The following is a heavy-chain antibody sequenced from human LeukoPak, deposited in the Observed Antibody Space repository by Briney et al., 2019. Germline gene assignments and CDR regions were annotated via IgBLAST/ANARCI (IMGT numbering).Heavy chain of an antibody. CDR2: INPNSGGT. V-gene: IGHV1-2*02. CDR3: ARDLAFSYYYDSSGYLDAFDI. J-gene: IGHJ3*02. Sequence: ASVKVSCKASGYTFTGYYMHWVRQAPGQGLEWMGWINPNSGGTNYAQKFQGRVTMTRDTSISTAYMELRSLRSDDTAVYYCARDLAFSYYYDSSGYLDAFDIWGQGTMVTVSS. CDR1: GYTFTGYY. D-gene: IGHD3-22*01.